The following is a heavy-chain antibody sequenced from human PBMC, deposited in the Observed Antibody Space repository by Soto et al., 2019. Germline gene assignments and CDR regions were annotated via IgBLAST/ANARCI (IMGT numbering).Heavy chain of an antibody. CDR3: ARRYGDCFDY. D-gene: IGHD4-17*01. CDR2: IYYSGST. CDR1: VGSIRSYS. V-gene: IGHV4-59*08. J-gene: IGHJ4*02. Sequence: SETLSLTCTVSVGSIRSYSWSWIRQPPGKGLEWIGYIYYSGSTNYNPSLKSRVTISVDTSKNQFSLKLSSVTAADTAVYYCARRYGDCFDYWGQGTLVTVS.